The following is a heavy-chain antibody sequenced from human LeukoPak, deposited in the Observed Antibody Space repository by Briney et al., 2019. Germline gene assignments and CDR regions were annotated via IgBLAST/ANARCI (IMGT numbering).Heavy chain of an antibody. V-gene: IGHV1-46*01. CDR3: ARDYYDSSGYSYNWFDP. D-gene: IGHD3-22*01. CDR1: GYTFTSYY. Sequence: GASVKVSCKASGYTFTSYYMHWVRQAPGPGLEWMGIINPSGGSTSYAQKFPGRVTMTRDMSTSTVYMELSSLRSEDTAVYYCARDYYDSSGYSYNWFDPWGQGTLVTVSS. J-gene: IGHJ5*02. CDR2: INPSGGST.